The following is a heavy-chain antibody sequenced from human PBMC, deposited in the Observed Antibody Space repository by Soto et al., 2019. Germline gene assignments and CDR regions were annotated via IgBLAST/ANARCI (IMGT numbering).Heavy chain of an antibody. CDR3: ARCYCSVGSCFTCWHFDL. Sequence: QVQVVQSGAEVKKPGASVKVACKASGYSFDTFGMSWVRQAPGQGLEWMGWISIEKGDTNSAQKFHDRVTMTTDTSTRTAYMELRSLTSDDTALYYCARCYCSVGSCFTCWHFDLWGRGTLVTVSS. CDR1: GYSFDTFG. J-gene: IGHJ2*01. D-gene: IGHD2-15*01. V-gene: IGHV1-18*01. CDR2: ISIEKGDT.